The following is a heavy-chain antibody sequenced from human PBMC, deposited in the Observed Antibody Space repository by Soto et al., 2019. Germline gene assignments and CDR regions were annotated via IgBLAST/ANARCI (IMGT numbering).Heavy chain of an antibody. CDR2: ISGYNGNT. J-gene: IGHJ6*03. D-gene: IGHD3-16*01. Sequence: ASVKGSCKASGYTFRSYGISWVRQAPGQGLEWMGWISGYNGNTHYSQKFQGKVTMTTDTSTSTAYMELRNLRSDDTAVYYCAKADSNYAGRFSYYYMDVWGTGTMVTVSS. V-gene: IGHV1-18*01. CDR1: GYTFRSYG. CDR3: AKADSNYAGRFSYYYMDV.